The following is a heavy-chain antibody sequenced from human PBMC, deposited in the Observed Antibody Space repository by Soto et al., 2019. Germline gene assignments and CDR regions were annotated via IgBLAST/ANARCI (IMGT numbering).Heavy chain of an antibody. D-gene: IGHD1-7*01. CDR1: GGTFSSYA. Sequence: QVQLVQSGAEVKKPGSSVKVSCKASGGTFSSYAISWVRQAPGQGLEWMGGIIPIFGTANYAQKFQGRVTITADESPSTAYMELSSLRSEEPAVYSWASNGLTGTWVHYYGVAVWGPGATVTVSS. J-gene: IGHJ6*02. CDR3: ASNGLTGTWVHYYGVAV. CDR2: IIPIFGTA. V-gene: IGHV1-69*12.